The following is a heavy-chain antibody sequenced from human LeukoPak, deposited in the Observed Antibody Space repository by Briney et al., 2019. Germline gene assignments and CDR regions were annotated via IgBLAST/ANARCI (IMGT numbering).Heavy chain of an antibody. V-gene: IGHV3-23*01. CDR1: GFTFSSYA. D-gene: IGHD2-8*01. Sequence: PGGSLRLSCAASGFTFSSYAMSWVRQAPGKGLEWVSAISGSGGSTYYADSVKGRFTISRDNSKNTLYLQMNSLRAEDTAVYYCANLMVYAIRGGFDYWGQGTLVTVSS. J-gene: IGHJ4*02. CDR2: ISGSGGST. CDR3: ANLMVYAIRGGFDY.